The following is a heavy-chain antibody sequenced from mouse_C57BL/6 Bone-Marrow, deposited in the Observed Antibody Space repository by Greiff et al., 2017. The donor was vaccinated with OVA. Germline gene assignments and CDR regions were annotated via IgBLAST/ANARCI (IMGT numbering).Heavy chain of an antibody. CDR2: IYPRSGNT. Sequence: QVQLKQSGAELARPGASVKLSCKASGYTFTSYGISWVKQSTGQGLEWIGEIYPRSGNTYYNEKFKGKATLTADKSSSTAYMELRSLTSEDAAVYFCARNGSYWYFDVWGTGTTVTVSS. D-gene: IGHD1-1*01. J-gene: IGHJ1*03. CDR1: GYTFTSYG. V-gene: IGHV1-81*01. CDR3: ARNGSYWYFDV.